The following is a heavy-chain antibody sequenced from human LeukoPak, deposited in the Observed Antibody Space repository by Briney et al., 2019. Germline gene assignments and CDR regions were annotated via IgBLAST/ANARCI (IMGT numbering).Heavy chain of an antibody. Sequence: SQTLSLTCTVSGGSNSSGSYYWSWIRQPAGKGLEWIGRIYTSGSTNYNPSLKSRVTISVDTSKNQFSLKLSSVTAADRAVYYCARSYHYDSSFFDYWGQGTLVTVSS. V-gene: IGHV4-61*02. J-gene: IGHJ4*02. D-gene: IGHD3-22*01. CDR2: IYTSGST. CDR3: ARSYHYDSSFFDY. CDR1: GGSNSSGSYY.